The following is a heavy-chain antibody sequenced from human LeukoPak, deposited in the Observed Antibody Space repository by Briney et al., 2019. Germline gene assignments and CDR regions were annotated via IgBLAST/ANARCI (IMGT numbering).Heavy chain of an antibody. J-gene: IGHJ6*02. CDR2: ISGDGGNT. Sequence: QAGGSLRLSCAASGFTFDDYAMHWVRQTPGKGLEWVSLISGDGGNTYYADSLKGRFTISRDNSKNSLYLQMNSLRVEDTALYYCAKGNGDFSHFYNGMDVWGRGTTVTVSS. V-gene: IGHV3-43*02. D-gene: IGHD4-17*01. CDR1: GFTFDDYA. CDR3: AKGNGDFSHFYNGMDV.